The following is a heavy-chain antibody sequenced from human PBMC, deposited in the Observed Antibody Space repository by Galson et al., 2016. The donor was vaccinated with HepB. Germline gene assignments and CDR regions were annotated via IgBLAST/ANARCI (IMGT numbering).Heavy chain of an antibody. CDR1: GFSLSTSGMC. CDR2: IDWDEDK. J-gene: IGHJ6*02. Sequence: PALVKPTQTLTLTCAFSGFSLSTSGMCVSWIRQPPGKALEWLALIDWDEDKYYSTSLKTRLTISKDTSKNQVVLTMTNMDPVDTATYYCARMKNYYYGMDVWGQGTTVTVSS. V-gene: IGHV2-70*01. CDR3: ARMKNYYYGMDV.